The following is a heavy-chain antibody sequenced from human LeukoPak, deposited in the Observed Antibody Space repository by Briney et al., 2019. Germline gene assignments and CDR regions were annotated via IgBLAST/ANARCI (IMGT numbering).Heavy chain of an antibody. CDR1: GASISSSNYY. J-gene: IGHJ3*02. D-gene: IGHD3-10*01. Sequence: SETLSLTCAVSGASISSSNYYWGWVRQSPGKGLEWIGNIYSSGNTYYNASLKSRVTMYIDTSKNQFSLKLSSVTAADTAVYYCARQEQSYYYGSGSYYNPGAFDIWGQGTMVTASS. V-gene: IGHV4-39*01. CDR3: ARQEQSYYYGSGSYYNPGAFDI. CDR2: IYSSGNT.